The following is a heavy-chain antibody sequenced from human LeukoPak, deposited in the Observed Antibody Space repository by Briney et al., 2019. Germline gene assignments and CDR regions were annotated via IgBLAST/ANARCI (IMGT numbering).Heavy chain of an antibody. CDR2: INHSGST. CDR3: ARVVTSTVTTGMTNWFDP. J-gene: IGHJ5*02. V-gene: IGHV4-34*01. Sequence: SETLSLTCAVYGGSFSGYYWSWIRQPPGKGLGWIGEINHSGSTNYNPSLKSRVTISVDTSKNQFSLKLSSVTAADTAVYYCARVVTSTVTTGMTNWFDPWGQGTLVTVSS. CDR1: GGSFSGYY. D-gene: IGHD4-17*01.